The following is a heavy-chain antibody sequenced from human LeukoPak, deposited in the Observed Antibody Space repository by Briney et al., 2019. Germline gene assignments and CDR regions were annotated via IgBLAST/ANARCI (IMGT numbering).Heavy chain of an antibody. D-gene: IGHD2-2*01. CDR2: INHSGST. CDR3: ARSNYNIVVVPAAIPDYYYGMDV. V-gene: IGHV4-34*01. J-gene: IGHJ6*02. Sequence: SETLSLTCAVCGGSFSGYYWSWIRQPPGKGLEWIGEINHSGSTNYNPSLKSRVTISVDTSKNQFSLKLSSVTGADTAVYYCARSNYNIVVVPAAIPDYYYGMDVWGQGTTVTVSS. CDR1: GGSFSGYY.